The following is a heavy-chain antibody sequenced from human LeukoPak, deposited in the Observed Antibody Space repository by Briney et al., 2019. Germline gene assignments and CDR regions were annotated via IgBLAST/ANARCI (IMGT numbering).Heavy chain of an antibody. CDR3: ATRYFDL. CDR2: AKQDGTEK. CDR1: GFTFSNYW. J-gene: IGHJ2*01. Sequence: GGSLRLSCAASGFTFSNYWMNWVRQAPGKGLEWVANAKQDGTEKYYVASVKGRFSISRDNAKNSLYLQMNSLRTEDTAVYYCATRYFDLWGRGTLVTVSS. V-gene: IGHV3-7*01.